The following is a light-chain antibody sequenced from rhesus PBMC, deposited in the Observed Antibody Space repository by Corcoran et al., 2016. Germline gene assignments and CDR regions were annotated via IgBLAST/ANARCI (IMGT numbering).Light chain of an antibody. CDR3: GSWDNSGNHYI. Sequence: SSGLTQEPALSVALGHTVGMTCQGDSLKTYYASWYQQKPGQVPVLVIYGNTNRPSGIPGRFSGSWSGNTGSLTITGAQVEDEADYYCGSWDNSGNHYIFGAGTRLTVL. CDR2: GNT. J-gene: IGLJ1*01. CDR1: SLKTYY. V-gene: IGLV3S11*01.